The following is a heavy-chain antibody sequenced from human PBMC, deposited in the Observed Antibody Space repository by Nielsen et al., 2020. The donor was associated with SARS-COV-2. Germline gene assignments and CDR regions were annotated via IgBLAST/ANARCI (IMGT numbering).Heavy chain of an antibody. CDR1: GFTFSSYA. V-gene: IGHV3-30*04. J-gene: IGHJ6*02. CDR2: MSYDGSNK. Sequence: GASLQISCAASGFTFSSYAMHWVRQAPGKGLEWVAVMSYDGSNKYYADSVKGRFTISRDNSKNTLYLQMNSLRAEDTAVYYCARVYSSSWLRYYYYGMDVWGQGTTVTVSS. CDR3: ARVYSSSWLRYYYYGMDV. D-gene: IGHD6-13*01.